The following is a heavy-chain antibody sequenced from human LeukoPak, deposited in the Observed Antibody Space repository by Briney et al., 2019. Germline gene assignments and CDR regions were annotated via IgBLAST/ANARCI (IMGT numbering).Heavy chain of an antibody. CDR2: IYTSGST. D-gene: IGHD3-3*01. J-gene: IGHJ4*02. CDR1: GGSISSYY. CDR3: ARMGFWSGPNDY. Sequence: SETLSLTCTVSGGSISSYYWSWIRQPAGKGLERIGRIYTSGSTNYNPSLKSRVTMSVDTSKNQFSLKLSSVTAADTAVYYCARMGFWSGPNDYWGQGNLVTVSS. V-gene: IGHV4-4*07.